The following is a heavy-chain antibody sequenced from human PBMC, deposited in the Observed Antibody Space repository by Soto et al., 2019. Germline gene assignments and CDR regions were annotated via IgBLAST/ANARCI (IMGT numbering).Heavy chain of an antibody. CDR3: ARQGDDSGDQGWFDP. V-gene: IGHV4-59*08. CDR1: GGSISSYY. J-gene: IGHJ5*02. D-gene: IGHD4-17*01. CDR2: IYYSGST. Sequence: QVQLQESGPGLVKPSETLSLTCTVSGGSISSYYWSWIRQPPGKGLEWIGYIYYSGSTNYNPSLKSRLTIXXDXSXXQFSLKLSSVTAADTAVYYCARQGDDSGDQGWFDPWGQGTLVTVSS.